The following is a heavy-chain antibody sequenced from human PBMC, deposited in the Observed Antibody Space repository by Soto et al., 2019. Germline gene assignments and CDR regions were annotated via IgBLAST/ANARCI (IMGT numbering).Heavy chain of an antibody. CDR2: MNPNRGNT. J-gene: IGHJ5*02. V-gene: IGHV1-8*01. D-gene: IGHD3-10*01. CDR3: AKAVNLRYYSPIKTLRGANWFDP. CDR1: GYTFTSYD. Sequence: QVQLVQSGAEVKKPGASVKVSCKASGYTFTSYDINWVRQATGQGLEWMAWMNPNRGNTGYAQKFKGRDTMTRNTSISTAYMELSSLISEDTAVYYCAKAVNLRYYSPIKTLRGANWFDPWGKGTLVTVSS.